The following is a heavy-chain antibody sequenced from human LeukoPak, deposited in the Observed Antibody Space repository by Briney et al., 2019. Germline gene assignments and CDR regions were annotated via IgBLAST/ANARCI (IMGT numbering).Heavy chain of an antibody. Sequence: ATVKVSCKASGYTFNSYGITWVRQAPGQGLEWMGWINPNSGGTNYAQKFQGRVTMTRDTSISTAYMELSRLRSDDTAVYYCARVSLSIAAAGTQPTPFDYWGQGTLVTVSS. CDR1: GYTFNSYG. D-gene: IGHD6-13*01. CDR2: INPNSGGT. V-gene: IGHV1-2*02. CDR3: ARVSLSIAAAGTQPTPFDY. J-gene: IGHJ4*02.